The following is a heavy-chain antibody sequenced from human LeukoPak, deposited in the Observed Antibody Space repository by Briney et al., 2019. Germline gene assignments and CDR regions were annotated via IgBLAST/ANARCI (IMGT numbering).Heavy chain of an antibody. CDR3: ARDLTYSSSWYPHYYGMDV. CDR1: GFTFSSYA. CDR2: ISYDGSNK. V-gene: IGHV3-30-3*01. J-gene: IGHJ6*02. D-gene: IGHD6-13*01. Sequence: PGRSLRLSCAASGFTFSSYAMHWVRQAPGKGLEWVAVISYDGSNKYYADSVKGRFTISRDNSKNTLYLQMNSLRAEDTAVYYCARDLTYSSSWYPHYYGMDVWGQGTTVTVSS.